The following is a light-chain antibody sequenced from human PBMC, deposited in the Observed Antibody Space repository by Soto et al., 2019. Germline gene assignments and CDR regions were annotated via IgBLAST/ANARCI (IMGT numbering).Light chain of an antibody. CDR1: QSLLESNGYNY. CDR2: LAS. Sequence: DTVMTQSPLSLPVTPGESASISCRSSQSLLESNGYNYLNWYLQKPGQSPQLLIYLASTRASGVPDRFSGSRSGTDFTLKISRVEAEDVGVYYCMRALQIPAFGQGTKVEIK. CDR3: MRALQIPA. J-gene: IGKJ1*01. V-gene: IGKV2-28*01.